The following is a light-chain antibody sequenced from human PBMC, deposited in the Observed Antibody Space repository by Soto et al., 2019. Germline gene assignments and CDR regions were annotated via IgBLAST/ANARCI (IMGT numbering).Light chain of an antibody. V-gene: IGLV1-44*01. CDR2: INN. Sequence: QSVLTQPPSASGAPGQRVTISFSGSDSNVGSTAVNWYQQVPGTAPKLLIFINNQRPSGVPDRFSGSKSGTSASLAISGLQAEDEADYYCSAWDDSLHVWLFGGGTKLTVL. J-gene: IGLJ3*02. CDR3: SAWDDSLHVWL. CDR1: DSNVGSTA.